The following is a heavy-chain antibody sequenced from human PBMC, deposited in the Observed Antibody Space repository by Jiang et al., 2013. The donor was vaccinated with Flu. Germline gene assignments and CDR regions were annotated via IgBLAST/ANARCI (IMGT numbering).Heavy chain of an antibody. D-gene: IGHD3-10*01. Sequence: YPADSDTRYSPSFQGQVTISADKSISAAYLQWSSLKASDTAMYYCARHGGPYYYGSRSYFNAWGPGTLVTVSS. CDR3: ARHGGPYYYGSRSYFNA. J-gene: IGHJ4*01. V-gene: IGHV5-51*01. CDR2: YPADSDT.